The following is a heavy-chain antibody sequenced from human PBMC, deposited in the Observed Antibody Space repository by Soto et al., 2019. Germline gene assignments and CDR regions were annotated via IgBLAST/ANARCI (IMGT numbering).Heavy chain of an antibody. Sequence: EVQLVESGGGLVKPGGSLRLACAASGFAFSNAWLSWVRQSPGKGLEWIGRIKDKTEGETTDDAAPVKGRFTISRDDSTNARFLQMNSLKTEDTGLYYCATYSPRIGWYPFDSWGQGTLVTVSS. CDR3: ATYSPRIGWYPFDS. CDR1: GFAFSNAW. D-gene: IGHD6-19*01. CDR2: IKDKTEGETT. V-gene: IGHV3-15*01. J-gene: IGHJ4*02.